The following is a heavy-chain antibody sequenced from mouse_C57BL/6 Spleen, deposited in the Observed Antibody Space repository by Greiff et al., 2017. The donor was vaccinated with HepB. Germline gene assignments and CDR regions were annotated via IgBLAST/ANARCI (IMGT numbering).Heavy chain of an antibody. CDR3: ARRFMDY. J-gene: IGHJ4*01. V-gene: IGHV1-52*01. CDR2: IDPSDSET. Sequence: QQSCKASGYTFTSYWMHWVKQRPIQGLEWIGNIDPSDSETHYNQKFKDKATLTVDKSSSTAYMQLSSLTSEDSAVYYCARRFMDYWGQGTSVTVSS. CDR1: GYTFTSYW.